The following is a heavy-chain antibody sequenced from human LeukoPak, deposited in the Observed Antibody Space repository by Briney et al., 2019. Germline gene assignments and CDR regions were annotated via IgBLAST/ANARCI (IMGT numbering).Heavy chain of an antibody. Sequence: PGGSLRLSCAASGFTFSSYWMSWVRQAPGKGLEWVANIKQDGSEKYYVDSVKGRFTISRDNSKNTIYLQMDSLRAEDTAIYYCARDYWWNYDYWGQGTLVTVSS. J-gene: IGHJ4*02. CDR2: IKQDGSEK. CDR1: GFTFSSYW. D-gene: IGHD1-7*01. CDR3: ARDYWWNYDY. V-gene: IGHV3-7*01.